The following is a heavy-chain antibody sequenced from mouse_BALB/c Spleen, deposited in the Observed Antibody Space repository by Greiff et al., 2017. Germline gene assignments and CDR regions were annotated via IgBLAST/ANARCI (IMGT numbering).Heavy chain of an antibody. CDR1: GYSITSDYA. Sequence: EVKLQESGPGLVKPSQSLSLTCTVTGYSITSDYAWNWIRQFPGNKLEWMGYISYSGSTSYNPSLKSRISITRDTSKNQFFLQLNSVTTEDTATYYCARGFTTVVEGGYYYAMDYWGQGTSVTVSS. D-gene: IGHD1-1*01. CDR2: ISYSGST. V-gene: IGHV3-2*02. CDR3: ARGFTTVVEGGYYYAMDY. J-gene: IGHJ4*01.